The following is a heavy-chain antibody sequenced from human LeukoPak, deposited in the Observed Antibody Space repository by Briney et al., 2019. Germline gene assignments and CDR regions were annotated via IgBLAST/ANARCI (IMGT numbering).Heavy chain of an antibody. J-gene: IGHJ4*02. CDR1: GFTFSSYW. D-gene: IGHD3-10*01. V-gene: IGHV3-7*01. CDR2: IKQDGSEK. CDR3: ARALLWFGDISY. Sequence: GGSLRLSCAASGFTFSSYWISWVRQAPGKGLEWVANIKQDGSEKYYVDSVKGRFTISRDNAKNSLYLQMNSLRAEDTAVYYCARALLWFGDISYWGQGTLVTVSS.